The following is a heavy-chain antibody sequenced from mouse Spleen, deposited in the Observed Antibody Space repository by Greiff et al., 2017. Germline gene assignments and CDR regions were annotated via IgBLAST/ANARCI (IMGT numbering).Heavy chain of an antibody. Sequence: QVQLQQPGAELVKPGASVKLSCKASGYTFTSYWMHWVKQRPGQGLEWIGMIHPNSGSTNYNEKFKSKATLTVDKSSSTAYMQLSSLTSEDSAVYYCARRGRYDVYYFDYWGQGTTLTVSS. CDR2: IHPNSGST. D-gene: IGHD2-14*01. V-gene: IGHV1-64*01. CDR3: ARRGRYDVYYFDY. J-gene: IGHJ2*01. CDR1: GYTFTSYW.